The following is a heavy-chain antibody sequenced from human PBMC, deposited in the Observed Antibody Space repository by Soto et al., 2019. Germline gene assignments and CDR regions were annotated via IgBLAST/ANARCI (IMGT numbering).Heavy chain of an antibody. CDR3: AKGDYYDSSGYYYD. CDR2: LNPSGTIT. Sequence: GGSLRLSCAASGFTFSSYAMHWVRQAPGKGLEWVSALNPSGTITYYADSVKGRFTISRDNSKNTVYLEMNSLRGEDTAVYYCAKGDYYDSSGYYYDWGQGTLVTVSS. J-gene: IGHJ4*02. D-gene: IGHD3-22*01. CDR1: GFTFSSYA. V-gene: IGHV3-23*01.